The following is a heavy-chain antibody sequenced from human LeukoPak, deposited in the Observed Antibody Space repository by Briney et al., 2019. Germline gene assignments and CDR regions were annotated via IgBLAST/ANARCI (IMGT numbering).Heavy chain of an antibody. CDR1: GGSISSYY. CDR3: ARESVPTTVVTPGAFDI. V-gene: IGHV4-59*12. D-gene: IGHD4-23*01. Sequence: KPSETLSLTCTVSGGSISSYYWSWIRQPPGKGLEWIGYIYYSGSTNYNPSLKSRVTISVDTSKNQFSLKLSSVTAADTAVYYCARESVPTTVVTPGAFDIWGQGTMVTVSS. CDR2: IYYSGST. J-gene: IGHJ3*02.